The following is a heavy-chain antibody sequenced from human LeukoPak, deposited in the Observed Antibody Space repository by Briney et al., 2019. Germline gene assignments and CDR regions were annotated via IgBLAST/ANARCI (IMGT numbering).Heavy chain of an antibody. V-gene: IGHV3-11*01. CDR1: GFTFSDYY. J-gene: IGHJ4*02. D-gene: IGHD4-11*01. Sequence: GGSLRLSCAASGFTFSDYYMSWIRQAPGKGLEWVSYISSSGSTIYYADSVKGRFTISRDNAKNSLYLQMNSLRAEDTAVYYCARDPSFLQTSFDYWGQGTLVTVSS. CDR3: ARDPSFLQTSFDY. CDR2: ISSSGSTI.